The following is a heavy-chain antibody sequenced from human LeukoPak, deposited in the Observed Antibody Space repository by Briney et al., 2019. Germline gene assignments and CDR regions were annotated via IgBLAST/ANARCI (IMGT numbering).Heavy chain of an antibody. D-gene: IGHD6-19*01. CDR2: IKQDGNEK. CDR3: ARTVGSSGWYSPALLKYYFDY. CDR1: GFTFSSYW. Sequence: GGSLRLSCAASGFTFSSYWMSWVRQAPGKGLEWVANIKQDGNEKYYVDSVKGRFTISRDNAKNSLYLQMNSLRAEDTAVYYCARTVGSSGWYSPALLKYYFDYWGQGTLVTVSS. V-gene: IGHV3-7*01. J-gene: IGHJ4*02.